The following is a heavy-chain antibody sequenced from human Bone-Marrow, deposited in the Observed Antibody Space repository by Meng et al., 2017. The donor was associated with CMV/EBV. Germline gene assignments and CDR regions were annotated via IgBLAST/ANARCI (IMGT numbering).Heavy chain of an antibody. J-gene: IGHJ6*02. Sequence: SETLSLTCAVYGGSFSGYSWSWIRQPPGKGLEWIGSIYYSGSTYYNPSLKSRVTISVDTSKNQFSLKLSSVTAADTAVYYCARVAGGYSSSWYPYYYYGMDVWGQGTTVTVSS. D-gene: IGHD6-13*01. CDR1: GGSFSGYS. V-gene: IGHV4-34*01. CDR3: ARVAGGYSSSWYPYYYYGMDV. CDR2: IYYSGST.